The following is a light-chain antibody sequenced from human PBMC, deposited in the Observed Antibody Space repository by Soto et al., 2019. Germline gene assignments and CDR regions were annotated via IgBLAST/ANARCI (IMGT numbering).Light chain of an antibody. CDR1: QGIRND. CDR2: AAS. CDR3: QQYGRSPRT. Sequence: DIQMTQSPSSLSASVGYRFTIACRVSQGIRNDLGWYQQKPGKAPKRLIYAASSLQSGVPSRFSGSGSGTEFTLTISRLEPEDYAVYYCQQYGRSPRTFGPGTKVDIK. V-gene: IGKV1-17*01. J-gene: IGKJ1*01.